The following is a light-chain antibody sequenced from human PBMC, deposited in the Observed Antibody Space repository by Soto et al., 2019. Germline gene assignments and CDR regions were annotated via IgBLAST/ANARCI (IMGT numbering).Light chain of an antibody. J-gene: IGKJ5*01. CDR2: DAS. V-gene: IGKV1-39*01. CDR3: QQSYTTPIT. Sequence: DIQMTQSPSSLSASVADRVTMTCRASQSIASFLNWYQQKPGKAPKLLIYDASSVQSGVPSRFTGSGSGTDFTLTISSLQPEDFATYYCQQSYTTPITFGQGTRLEIK. CDR1: QSIASF.